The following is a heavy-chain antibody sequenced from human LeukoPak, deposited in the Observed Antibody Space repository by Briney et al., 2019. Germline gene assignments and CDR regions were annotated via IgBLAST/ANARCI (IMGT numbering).Heavy chain of an antibody. CDR1: GFTFTDHY. CDR3: VREGEGPLSKDFDY. V-gene: IGHV1-2*02. Sequence: ASMKVSCKSSGFTFTDHYIHWVRQGPGQGLEWMGYIGPHSTFTSSPQEFQGRVTMTRDASMSTAYMELTRLTSDDTTVYYCVREGEGPLSKDFDYWGQGTLVTVSS. J-gene: IGHJ4*02. CDR2: IGPHSTFT. D-gene: IGHD2/OR15-2a*01.